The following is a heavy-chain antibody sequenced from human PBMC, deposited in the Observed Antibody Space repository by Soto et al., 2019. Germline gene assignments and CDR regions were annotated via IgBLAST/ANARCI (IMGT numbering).Heavy chain of an antibody. CDR1: GGTFRTSA. CDR2: IMPVFPTP. D-gene: IGHD3-3*02. V-gene: IGHV1-69*12. CDR3: ARDKDRQQLGGNYYYIMDV. Sequence: QVQLVQSGAEVKKPGSSVKVSCKTSGGTFRTSAISWVRQAPGQGLEWMGGIMPVFPTPDYAQKFQSRVTITADESTGTAYMELSSLRSEDTTVYYCARDKDRQQLGGNYYYIMDVWGQGTTVTVSS. J-gene: IGHJ6*01.